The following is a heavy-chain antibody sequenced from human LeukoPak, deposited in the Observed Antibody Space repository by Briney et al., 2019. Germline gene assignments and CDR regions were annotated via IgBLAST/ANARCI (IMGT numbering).Heavy chain of an antibody. J-gene: IGHJ4*02. D-gene: IGHD5-18*01. CDR3: ARHPPGYSYGEPFDY. Sequence: GGSLRLSCAASGFTFSTYSMNWLRLAPGKGLEWVSSISPDSNYKYYVDSVKGRFTISRDNAKSSLYLQMNSLRAEDTAVYYCARHPPGYSYGEPFDYWGQGTLVTVSS. CDR2: ISPDSNYK. CDR1: GFTFSTYS. V-gene: IGHV3-21*01.